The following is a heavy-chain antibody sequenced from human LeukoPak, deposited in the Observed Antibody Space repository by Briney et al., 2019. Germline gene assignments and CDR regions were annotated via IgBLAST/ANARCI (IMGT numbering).Heavy chain of an antibody. D-gene: IGHD3-22*01. J-gene: IGHJ3*02. Sequence: PGGSLRLSCAASGFTFSSYSMNWVRQAPGKGLEWVSYISRSSSTIYYADSVKGRFTISRDNAKKSLYLQMNSLRAEDTAVYYCARVTYYYDSSGDDAFDIWGQGTMVTVSS. CDR3: ARVTYYYDSSGDDAFDI. CDR2: ISRSSSTI. V-gene: IGHV3-48*01. CDR1: GFTFSSYS.